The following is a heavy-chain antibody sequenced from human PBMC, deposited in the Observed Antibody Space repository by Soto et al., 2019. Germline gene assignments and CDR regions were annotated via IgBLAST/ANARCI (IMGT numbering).Heavy chain of an antibody. V-gene: IGHV3-23*01. D-gene: IGHD6-19*01. CDR3: AKAVAGTPRGTFDI. J-gene: IGHJ3*02. CDR1: GFTFSSYG. CDR2: ISGSGGST. Sequence: PGGSLRLSCAASGFTFSSYGMSWVRQAPGKGLEWVSGISGSGGSTFYADSVKGRFTISRDNSENTLNLQMNSLRADDTAVYYCAKAVAGTPRGTFDIWGQGTMVTVSS.